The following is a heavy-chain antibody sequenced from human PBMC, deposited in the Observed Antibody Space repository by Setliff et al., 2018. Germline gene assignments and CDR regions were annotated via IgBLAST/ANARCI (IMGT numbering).Heavy chain of an antibody. CDR3: ARGSGRGYSYGLDV. Sequence: NPSETLSLTCTVSGGSVSTYYWSWIRQPPGKGLEWVGSIFYSGYTPYNPSLKSRVTISVAVSRDQFSLELSSVTAADTAVYFCARGSGRGYSYGLDVWGQGTTVTVSS. CDR2: IFYSGYT. J-gene: IGHJ6*02. CDR1: GGSVSTYY. V-gene: IGHV4-59*02. D-gene: IGHD5-18*01.